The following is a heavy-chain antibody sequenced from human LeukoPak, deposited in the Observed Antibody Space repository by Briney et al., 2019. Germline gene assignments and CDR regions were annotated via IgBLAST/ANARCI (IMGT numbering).Heavy chain of an antibody. J-gene: IGHJ4*02. CDR1: GFTFSSHA. CDR2: IKQDGTET. V-gene: IGHV3-7*01. D-gene: IGHD3-3*01. CDR3: ARDCLGSQFWSGYYLGPDNYFDY. Sequence: PGGSLRLSSAASGFTFSSHAMGWLRQVPGKGLEWVANIKQDGTETHYVDSVKGRFTISRDNAKSSLYLQMNSLRAEDTAVYYCARDCLGSQFWSGYYLGPDNYFDYWGQGSLVTVSS.